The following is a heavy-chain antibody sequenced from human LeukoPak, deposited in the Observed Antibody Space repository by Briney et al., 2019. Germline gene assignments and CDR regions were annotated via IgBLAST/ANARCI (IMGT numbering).Heavy chain of an antibody. J-gene: IGHJ4*02. Sequence: GGSLRLSCAASGFTFDDYAMHWVRQAPGKGLEWVSGISWNSGSIGYADSVKGRFTISRDNAKNSLYLQMSSLRTEDTAVYYCVRDRGFGGDDYWGQGTLVTVSS. CDR1: GFTFDDYA. CDR3: VRDRGFGGDDY. V-gene: IGHV3-9*01. CDR2: ISWNSGSI. D-gene: IGHD3-10*01.